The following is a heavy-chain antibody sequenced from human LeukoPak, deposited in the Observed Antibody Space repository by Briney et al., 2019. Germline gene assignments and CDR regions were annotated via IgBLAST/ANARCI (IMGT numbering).Heavy chain of an antibody. Sequence: GGSLRLSCVASDFTFSFYWMTWVRQAPGKGLEWLANILPDGSQKYYVDSVKGRFTISRDDPKNSLYLQINNLKAEDTAVYYCGRLAHNAWYAIDFWGQGALVTVSS. CDR1: DFTFSFYW. J-gene: IGHJ4*02. V-gene: IGHV3-7*01. CDR3: GRLAHNAWYAIDF. D-gene: IGHD6-13*01. CDR2: ILPDGSQK.